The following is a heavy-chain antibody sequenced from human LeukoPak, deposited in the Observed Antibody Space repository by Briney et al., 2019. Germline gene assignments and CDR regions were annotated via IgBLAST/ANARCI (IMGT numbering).Heavy chain of an antibody. CDR1: GFTFSVYS. CDR3: VRQYYDFWLFDI. Sequence: GGSLRLSCAPSGFTFSVYSMNWVRQAPGRGLEWVSSISGSSGSIYYADSLKGRFTISRDNANNSLFLQMGSLRAEDTAVYYCVRQYYDFWLFDIWGQGTLVTVSS. J-gene: IGHJ3*02. V-gene: IGHV3-21*01. CDR2: ISGSSGSI. D-gene: IGHD3-3*01.